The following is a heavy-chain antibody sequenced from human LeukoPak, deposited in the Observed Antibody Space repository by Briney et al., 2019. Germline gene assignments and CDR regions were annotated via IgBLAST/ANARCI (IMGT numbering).Heavy chain of an antibody. CDR1: GGSFSGYY. Sequence: PSETLSLTCAAYGGSFSGYYWSWIRRPPGKGLEWIGEINHSGSTNYNPSLKSRVTISVDTSKNQFSLRLSSVTAADTAVYYCARVLEGSSGQHWYFDLWGRGTLVTVSS. D-gene: IGHD6-19*01. V-gene: IGHV4-34*01. CDR3: ARVLEGSSGQHWYFDL. J-gene: IGHJ2*01. CDR2: INHSGST.